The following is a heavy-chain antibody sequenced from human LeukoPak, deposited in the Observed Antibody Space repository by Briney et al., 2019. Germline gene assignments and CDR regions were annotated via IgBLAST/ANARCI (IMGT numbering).Heavy chain of an antibody. CDR1: GFTFDDYA. J-gene: IGHJ4*02. D-gene: IGHD2-15*01. CDR2: ISWNSGSI. Sequence: PGGSLRLSCAASGFTFDDYAMHWVRQAPGKGLEWVSGISWNSGSIGYADSVKGRFTISRDNAKNSLYLQMNSLRAEDTALYYCASTGCSGGSCYSDAWAFDYWGQGTLVTVSS. V-gene: IGHV3-9*01. CDR3: ASTGCSGGSCYSDAWAFDY.